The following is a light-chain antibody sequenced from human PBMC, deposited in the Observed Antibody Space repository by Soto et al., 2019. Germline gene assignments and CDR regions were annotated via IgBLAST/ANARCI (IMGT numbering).Light chain of an antibody. Sequence: QSALTQPASVSGSPGQSITISCTGTSSDVGSYNLVSWYQHHPGKAPKFIIYEDNKRPSGVSNRFSGSKSGNTASLTISGLQAEDEADYYCCALVRSNALLFGGGTKLTVL. J-gene: IGLJ2*01. CDR3: CALVRSNALL. CDR2: EDN. CDR1: SSDVGSYNL. V-gene: IGLV2-23*01.